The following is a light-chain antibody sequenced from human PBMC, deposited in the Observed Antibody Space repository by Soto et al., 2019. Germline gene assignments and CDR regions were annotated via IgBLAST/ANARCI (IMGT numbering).Light chain of an antibody. V-gene: IGKV3-20*01. Sequence: ENVLTQSPGTLSLSPGERATLSCRASQSVSNNYLAWYQQKPGQAPRLLIYCASSRATGIPDRFSGSGSGTDFTLTISRLEPEDFAVYYCQQYGRSPSTFGGGTKVDIK. CDR3: QQYGRSPST. J-gene: IGKJ4*01. CDR1: QSVSNNY. CDR2: CAS.